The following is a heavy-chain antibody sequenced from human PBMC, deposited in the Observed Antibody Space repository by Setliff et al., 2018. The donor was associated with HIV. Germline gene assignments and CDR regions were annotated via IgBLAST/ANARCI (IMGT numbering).Heavy chain of an antibody. CDR1: GYSISSGYY. D-gene: IGHD3-16*02. CDR2: IYHSGST. Sequence: PSETLSLTCAVSGYSISSGYYWGWIRQPPGKGLEWIGSIYHSGSTYYNPSLKSRVTISVDTSKNQFSLKLSSVTAADTAVYYCARGRGNDYVWGGYRYFDYWGQGTLVTVSS. J-gene: IGHJ4*02. V-gene: IGHV4-38-2*01. CDR3: ARGRGNDYVWGGYRYFDY.